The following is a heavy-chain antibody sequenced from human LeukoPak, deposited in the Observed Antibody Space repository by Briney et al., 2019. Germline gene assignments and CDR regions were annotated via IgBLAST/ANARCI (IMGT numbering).Heavy chain of an antibody. CDR1: GYTFTSYG. V-gene: IGHV1-18*01. Sequence: ASVKVSCTASGYTFTSYGISWVRQAPGQGLEWMGWISAYNGNTNYAQKLQGRVTMTTDTSTSTAYMELRSLRSDDTAVYYCARDSPPSYDFYGAYYYYGMDVWGQGTTVTVSS. CDR3: ARDSPPSYDFYGAYYYYGMDV. D-gene: IGHD3-3*01. CDR2: ISAYNGNT. J-gene: IGHJ6*02.